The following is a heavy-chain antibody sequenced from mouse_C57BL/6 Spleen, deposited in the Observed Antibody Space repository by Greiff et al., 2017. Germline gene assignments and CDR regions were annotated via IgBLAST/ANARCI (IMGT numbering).Heavy chain of an antibody. Sequence: EVKLVESGGGLVKPGGSLKLSCAASGSTFSSYTMSWVRQTPEKRLEWVATISGGGGNTYYPDSVKGRFTISRDNAKNTLYLQMSSLRSEDTALYYCARLRDGYFAYWGQGTLVTVSA. J-gene: IGHJ3*01. V-gene: IGHV5-9*01. CDR1: GSTFSSYT. D-gene: IGHD2-3*01. CDR3: ARLRDGYFAY. CDR2: ISGGGGNT.